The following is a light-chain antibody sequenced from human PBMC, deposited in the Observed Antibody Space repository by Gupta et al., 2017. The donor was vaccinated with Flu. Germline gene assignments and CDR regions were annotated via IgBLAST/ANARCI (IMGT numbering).Light chain of an antibody. V-gene: IGKV2-30*01. Sequence: TLGQAASISCRSSQSLVYKNGITYLTWFQQRPGQSPRRLIYEVSNRDSGVPDRFSGSGSVTDFTLKISRGEAEDGGVYYCMRGTHPWTFGQGTXLEI. CDR2: EVS. CDR3: MRGTHPWT. J-gene: IGKJ2*02. CDR1: QSLVYKNGITY.